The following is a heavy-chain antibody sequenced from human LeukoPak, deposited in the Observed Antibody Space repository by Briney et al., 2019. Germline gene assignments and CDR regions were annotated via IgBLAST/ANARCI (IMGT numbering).Heavy chain of an antibody. CDR3: ARGEFICTINTCYASALDS. Sequence: ASVKVSCKASGYTFTSYAISWVRQAPGQGLEWMGWIRAHNGDTNHAQQLQGRVTMTTDTSTMTAYMELRSLRSEDTAVYYCARGEFICTINTCYASALDSWGQGTLVTVSS. CDR2: IRAHNGDT. CDR1: GYTFTSYA. J-gene: IGHJ4*02. D-gene: IGHD2-2*01. V-gene: IGHV1-18*01.